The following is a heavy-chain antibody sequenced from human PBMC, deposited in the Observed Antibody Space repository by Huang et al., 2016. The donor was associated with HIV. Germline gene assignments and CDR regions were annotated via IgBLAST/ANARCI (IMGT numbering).Heavy chain of an antibody. V-gene: IGHV1-2*02. Sequence: QVQLVQSGAGVKKPGASARVSCQASGYTFTAYNIHLVRQAPGQGLEWMGWINPNTGGSHTPQKFQGRVIMTRDTSINTANMDGRSITSDDTAIYYCAREKIDSPMGDGMDVWGQGTTVTVSS. CDR1: GYTFTAYN. CDR2: INPNTGGS. CDR3: AREKIDSPMGDGMDV. D-gene: IGHD3-10*01. J-gene: IGHJ6*02.